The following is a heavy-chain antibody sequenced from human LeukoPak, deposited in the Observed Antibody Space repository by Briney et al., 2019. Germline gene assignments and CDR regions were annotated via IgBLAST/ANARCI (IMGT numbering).Heavy chain of an antibody. V-gene: IGHV1-8*03. Sequence: ASVKVSCKASGGTFSSYAINWVRQATGQGLEWMGWMNPNRGNTGYAQKFQGRVTITWNTSISTAYMELSSLRSEDTAVYYCATAVAARPGEDAFDIWGQGTMVTVSS. D-gene: IGHD6-6*01. CDR3: ATAVAARPGEDAFDI. CDR1: GGTFSSYA. J-gene: IGHJ3*02. CDR2: MNPNRGNT.